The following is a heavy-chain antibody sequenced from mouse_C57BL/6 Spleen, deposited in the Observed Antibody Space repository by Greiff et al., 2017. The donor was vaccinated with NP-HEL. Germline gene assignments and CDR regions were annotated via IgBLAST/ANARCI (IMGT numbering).Heavy chain of an antibody. D-gene: IGHD2-2*01. CDR1: VFSLSTFGMG. J-gene: IGHJ3*01. CDR3: ARSAMVKTWFAY. CDR2: IYWDEDK. Sequence: QVTLKVSGPGILQPSQTLSLTCSFSVFSLSTFGMGVSWIRQPSGKGLEWLAHIYWDEDKHYTPSLKSRLTISKDTSNNQVFLKITTVDTADTATYYAARSAMVKTWFAYWGQGTLVTVSA. V-gene: IGHV8-9*01.